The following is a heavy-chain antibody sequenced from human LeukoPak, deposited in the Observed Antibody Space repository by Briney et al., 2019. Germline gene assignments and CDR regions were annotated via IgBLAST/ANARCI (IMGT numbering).Heavy chain of an antibody. CDR1: GYTFTSYG. J-gene: IGHJ3*02. V-gene: IGHV1-18*01. CDR3: ARGGTYGETGDAFDI. Sequence: GASVTVSCKASGYTFTSYGISWVRQAPGQGLEWMGWISAYNGNTNYAQKPQGRVTMTTDTSTSTAYMELRSLRSDDTAVYYCARGGTYGETGDAFDIWGQGTMVTVSS. CDR2: ISAYNGNT. D-gene: IGHD1-14*01.